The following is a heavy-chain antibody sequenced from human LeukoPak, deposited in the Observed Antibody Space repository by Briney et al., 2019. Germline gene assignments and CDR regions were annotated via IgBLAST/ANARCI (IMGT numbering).Heavy chain of an antibody. CDR1: GGSISSYY. Sequence: SETLSLTCTVSGGSISSYYWSWIRQPPGKGLEWIGYIYYSGSTNYNPSLKSRVTISVDTSKNQFSLKLSSVTAADTAVYYCARRIIDVLRYFDWLGWFDPWGQGTLVTVSS. D-gene: IGHD3-9*01. J-gene: IGHJ5*02. CDR3: ARRIIDVLRYFDWLGWFDP. V-gene: IGHV4-59*01. CDR2: IYYSGST.